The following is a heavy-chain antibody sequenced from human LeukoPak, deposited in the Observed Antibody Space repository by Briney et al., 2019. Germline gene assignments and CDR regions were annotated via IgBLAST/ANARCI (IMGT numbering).Heavy chain of an antibody. D-gene: IGHD3-9*01. V-gene: IGHV4-59*01. CDR1: GGSISSYY. CDR3: ARGEKYYDILTGYSHFDY. J-gene: IGHJ4*02. Sequence: SETMSLTCTVSGGSISSYYWSWIRQPPGKGLEWIGYIYYSGSTNYNPSLKSRVTISVDTSKNQFSLKLSSVTAADTAVYYCARGEKYYDILTGYSHFDYWGQGTLVTVSS. CDR2: IYYSGST.